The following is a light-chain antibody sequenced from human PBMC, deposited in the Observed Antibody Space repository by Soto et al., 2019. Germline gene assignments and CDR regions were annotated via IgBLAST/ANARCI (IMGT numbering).Light chain of an antibody. CDR2: EVS. CDR3: SSYIIRSTFVG. CDR1: SRDVGGYNY. Sequence: QSALTQPASVSGSPGQSITISCTGTSRDVGGYNYVSWHQQHPGKAPKVIITEVSNRPSGVSNRFSGSKSGNTASLTISGLQAEDEADDYCSSYIIRSTFVGFGGGTKLTVL. V-gene: IGLV2-14*01. J-gene: IGLJ2*01.